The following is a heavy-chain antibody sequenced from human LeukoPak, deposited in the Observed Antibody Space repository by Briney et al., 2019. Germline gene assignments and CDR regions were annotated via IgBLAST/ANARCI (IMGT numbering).Heavy chain of an antibody. CDR3: ASEPLYYYDSSGYYYTD. D-gene: IGHD3-22*01. J-gene: IGHJ4*02. Sequence: SVKVSCKASGGTFSSYAISWVRQAPGQGLEWMGRIIPILGIANYAQKFQGRVTITADKSTSTAYMELSSLRSEGTAVYYCASEPLYYYDSSGYYYTDWGQGTLVTVSS. V-gene: IGHV1-69*04. CDR2: IIPILGIA. CDR1: GGTFSSYA.